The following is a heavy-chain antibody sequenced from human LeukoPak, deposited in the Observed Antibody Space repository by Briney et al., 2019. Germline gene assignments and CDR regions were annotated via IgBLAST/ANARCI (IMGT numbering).Heavy chain of an antibody. J-gene: IGHJ4*02. V-gene: IGHV1-69*13. D-gene: IGHD3-10*01. CDR1: GGTFSSYA. Sequence: SVKVSCKASGGTFSSYAISWVRQAPGQGLGWMGGIIPIFGTANYAQKFQGRVTITADESTSTAYMELSSLRSEDTAVYYYAKEVMLRGAPYGTVDYWGQGTLVTVSS. CDR2: IIPIFGTA. CDR3: AKEVMLRGAPYGTVDY.